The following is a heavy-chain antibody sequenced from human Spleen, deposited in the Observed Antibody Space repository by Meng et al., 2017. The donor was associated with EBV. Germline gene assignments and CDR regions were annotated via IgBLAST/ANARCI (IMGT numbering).Heavy chain of an antibody. V-gene: IGHV1-2*04. CDR3: STSQFDY. Sequence: QVHLVLSGAEVKKPGASVKVSCKASGYTFTAYYLHWVRQAPGQGLQWTEWISPNSGGTNYAQKFQGWVTMTRDTSTSTVYMELSSLRSEDTAIYYCSTSQFDYWGQGTLVTVSS. D-gene: IGHD2/OR15-2a*01. J-gene: IGHJ4*02. CDR2: ISPNSGGT. CDR1: GYTFTAYY.